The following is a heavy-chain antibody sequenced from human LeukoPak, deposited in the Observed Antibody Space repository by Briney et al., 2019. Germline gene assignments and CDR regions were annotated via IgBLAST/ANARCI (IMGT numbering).Heavy chain of an antibody. V-gene: IGHV3-30-3*01. D-gene: IGHD3-22*01. CDR2: ISYDGSNK. Sequence: RGSLRLSCAASGFTFSIYAMHWVRQAPGKGLEWVAVISYDGSNKYYADSVKGRFTISRDNSKNTLYLQMNSLRAEDTAVYYCARDFYDSSGYRGYFQHWGQGTLVTVSS. CDR1: GFTFSIYA. CDR3: ARDFYDSSGYRGYFQH. J-gene: IGHJ1*01.